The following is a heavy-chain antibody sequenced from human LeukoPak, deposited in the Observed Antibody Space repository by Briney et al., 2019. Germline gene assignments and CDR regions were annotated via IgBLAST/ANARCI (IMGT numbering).Heavy chain of an antibody. D-gene: IGHD5-24*01. V-gene: IGHV3-23*01. CDR2: ISGNGGDT. CDR3: AKGPKLGDGFHCDY. J-gene: IGHJ4*02. CDR1: GFTFNNYA. Sequence: GGSLRLSCAASGFTFNNYALSWVRQAPGKGLEWVSAISGNGGDTYYTDSVKGRFTVSRDISKSTLYLQMNSLRVEDTAVYHCAKGPKLGDGFHCDYWGQGTLVTVSS.